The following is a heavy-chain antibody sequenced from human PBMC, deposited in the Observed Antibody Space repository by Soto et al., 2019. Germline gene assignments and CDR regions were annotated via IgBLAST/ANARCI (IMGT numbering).Heavy chain of an antibody. J-gene: IGHJ4*02. Sequence: AETLSLTCTVSGVSITSYFWSWIRQTPGKGLDWILSISFSGATYINPSLKGRASLSVDTSENHLSLTLNSVTSAETAVYFCVRDRRDGYKRYFQXWGQVNQVTVSX. CDR3: VRDRRDGYKRYFQX. V-gene: IGHV4-59*01. CDR1: GVSITSYF. D-gene: IGHD3-9*01. CDR2: ISFSGAT.